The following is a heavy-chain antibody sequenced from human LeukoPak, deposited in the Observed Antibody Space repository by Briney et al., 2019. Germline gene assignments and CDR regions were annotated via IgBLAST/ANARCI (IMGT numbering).Heavy chain of an antibody. V-gene: IGHV4-61*01. D-gene: IGHD3-10*01. J-gene: IGHJ4*02. Sequence: PSETLSLTCTVSGGSVSSGSYYWSWIRQPPGKGLEWIGEINHSGSTNYNPSLKSRVTISVDTSKNQFSLKLSSVTAADTAVYYCARKRFGWFGEPTYFDYWGQGTLVTVSS. CDR2: INHSGST. CDR1: GGSVSSGSYY. CDR3: ARKRFGWFGEPTYFDY.